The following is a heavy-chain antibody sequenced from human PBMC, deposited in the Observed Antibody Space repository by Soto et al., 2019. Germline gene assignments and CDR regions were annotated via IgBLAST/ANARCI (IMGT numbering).Heavy chain of an antibody. J-gene: IGHJ4*02. CDR2: ISGGGRPI. D-gene: IGHD6-19*01. CDR1: GFTFSTFS. Sequence: EVQLVESGGGSVQPGGSLRLSCAASGFTFSTFSMNWVRQAPGRGLEWISYISGGGRPISYADSVKGRFTISRDNAKNSLYLQMDSLTGEDPAVYYCARDLGWAFDSWGQGTLVTVSS. V-gene: IGHV3-48*01. CDR3: ARDLGWAFDS.